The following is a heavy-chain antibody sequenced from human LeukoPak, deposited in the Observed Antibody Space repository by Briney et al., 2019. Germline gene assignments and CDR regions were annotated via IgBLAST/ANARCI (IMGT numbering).Heavy chain of an antibody. CDR2: IYHSGST. Sequence: PSETLSLTCAVSGGSISSGGYSWSWIRQPPGKGLEWIGYIYHSGSTYYNPSLKSRVTISVDRSKNQFSLKLSSVTAADTAVYYCARGDLSGTLDYGDPQGAFDIWGQGTMVTVSS. J-gene: IGHJ3*02. CDR1: GGSISSGGYS. CDR3: ARGDLSGTLDYGDPQGAFDI. V-gene: IGHV4-30-2*01. D-gene: IGHD4-17*01.